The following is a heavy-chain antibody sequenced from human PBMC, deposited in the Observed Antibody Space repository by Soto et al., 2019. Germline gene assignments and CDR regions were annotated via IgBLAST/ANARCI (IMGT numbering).Heavy chain of an antibody. D-gene: IGHD5-12*01. CDR2: ISAYNGNT. CDR1: GYTFTSYG. Sequence: ASVKVSCKASGYTFTSYGISWVRQAPGQGLGWMGWISAYNGNTNYAQKLQGRVTMTTDTSTSTAYMELRSLRSDDTAVYYCAVKRGYSGYDWGYDAFDIWGQGTMVTVSS. CDR3: AVKRGYSGYDWGYDAFDI. V-gene: IGHV1-18*01. J-gene: IGHJ3*02.